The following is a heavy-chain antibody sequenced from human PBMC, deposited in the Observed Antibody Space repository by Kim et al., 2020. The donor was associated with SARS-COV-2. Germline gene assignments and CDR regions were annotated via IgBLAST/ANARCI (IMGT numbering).Heavy chain of an antibody. Sequence: SVKVSCKASGGTFSSYAISWVRQAPGQGLEWMGGIIPIFGTTNYAQKFRGRVTITADESTSTAYMELSSLRSDDTAVYYCARFRPVAGTDHGDYWGQGTLVTVSS. J-gene: IGHJ4*02. CDR1: GGTFSSYA. CDR2: IIPIFGTT. V-gene: IGHV1-69*13. D-gene: IGHD6-19*01. CDR3: ARFRPVAGTDHGDY.